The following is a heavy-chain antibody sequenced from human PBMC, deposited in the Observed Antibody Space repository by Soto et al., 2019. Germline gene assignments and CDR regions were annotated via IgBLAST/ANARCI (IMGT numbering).Heavy chain of an antibody. CDR2: MYPGDSDT. CDR3: ARLPRDCNKTSCYYADH. J-gene: IGHJ4*02. Sequence: GESLKISCRCSGYDFNTNWFGWVLHLPGRGLEWVVIMYPGDSDTRYNPSLQGHVTLSVDVTVSTAFLQWRSLETSDTGMYFCARLPRDCNKTSCYYADHWGQGTQVTVSS. D-gene: IGHD3-3*01. CDR1: GYDFNTNW. V-gene: IGHV5-51*01.